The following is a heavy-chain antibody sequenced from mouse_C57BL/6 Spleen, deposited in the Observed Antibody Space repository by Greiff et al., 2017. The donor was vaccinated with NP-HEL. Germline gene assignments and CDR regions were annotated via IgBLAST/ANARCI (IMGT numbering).Heavy chain of an antibody. D-gene: IGHD2-5*01. CDR1: GFTFSDYG. Sequence: VQLKESGGGLVKPGGSLKLSCAASGFTFSDYGMHWVRQAPEKGLEWVAYISSGSSTIYYADTVKGRFTISRDNAKNTLFLQMTSLRSEDTAMYYCARPYYSNYGYFDVWGTGTTVTVSS. CDR3: ARPYYSNYGYFDV. V-gene: IGHV5-17*01. CDR2: ISSGSSTI. J-gene: IGHJ1*03.